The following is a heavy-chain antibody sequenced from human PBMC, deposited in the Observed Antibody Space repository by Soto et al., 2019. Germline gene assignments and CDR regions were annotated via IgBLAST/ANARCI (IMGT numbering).Heavy chain of an antibody. Sequence: QVQLVQSGAEVKKPGASVKVSCKVSGYTLTELSMHWVRQAPGKGLEWMGGFDPEDGETIYAQKFQGRVTMTEDTSTDTAYMELSSLRSEDTAVYYCATGYCSGGSCPPYYYYMDVWGKGTTVTVSS. J-gene: IGHJ6*03. V-gene: IGHV1-24*01. CDR2: FDPEDGET. D-gene: IGHD2-15*01. CDR1: GYTLTELS. CDR3: ATGYCSGGSCPPYYYYMDV.